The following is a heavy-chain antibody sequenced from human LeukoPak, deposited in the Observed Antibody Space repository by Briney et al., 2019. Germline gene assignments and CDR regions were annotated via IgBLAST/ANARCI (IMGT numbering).Heavy chain of an antibody. CDR3: AKDKSSYYYDTNGFHI. Sequence: PGGSLRLSCAASGFTFDDYAMHWVRQAPGKGLEWVSGISWKSGSIGYADSVKGRFTISRDNAKNSLYLQMNSLRTDDTALYYCAKDKSSYYYDTNGFHIWGQGTLVTVSS. D-gene: IGHD3-22*01. V-gene: IGHV3-9*01. CDR2: ISWKSGSI. J-gene: IGHJ3*02. CDR1: GFTFDDYA.